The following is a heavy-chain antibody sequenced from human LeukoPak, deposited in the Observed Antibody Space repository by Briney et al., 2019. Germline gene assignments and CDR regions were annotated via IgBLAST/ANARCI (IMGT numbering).Heavy chain of an antibody. CDR3: IMEAVAGPGHPIDY. CDR2: IKSKTDGGTT. V-gene: IGHV3-15*01. D-gene: IGHD6-19*01. Sequence: GGSLRLSCAASGFTFSNAWMSWVRQAPGKGLEWVGRIKSKTDGGTTDYAAPVKGRFTISRDDSKNTLYLQMNSLKTEDTAVYYCIMEAVAGPGHPIDYWGQGTLVTVSS. CDR1: GFTFSNAW. J-gene: IGHJ4*02.